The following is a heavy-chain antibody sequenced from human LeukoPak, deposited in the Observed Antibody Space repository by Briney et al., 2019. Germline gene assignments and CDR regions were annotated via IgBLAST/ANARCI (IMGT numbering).Heavy chain of an antibody. CDR2: IYHSGST. D-gene: IGHD3-22*01. V-gene: IGHV4-4*02. Sequence: SETLSLTCAVSGGSISSSNWWSWVRQPPGKGLEWIGEIYHSGSTNYNPSLKSRVTISVDKSKNQFSLKLSSVTAADTAVYYCARESYYDSSGYSHDAFDIWGQGTMVTVSS. CDR3: ARESYYDSSGYSHDAFDI. CDR1: GGSISSSNW. J-gene: IGHJ3*02.